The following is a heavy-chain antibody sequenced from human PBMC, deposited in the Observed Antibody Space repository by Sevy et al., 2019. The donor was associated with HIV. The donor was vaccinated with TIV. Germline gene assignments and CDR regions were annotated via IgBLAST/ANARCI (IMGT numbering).Heavy chain of an antibody. J-gene: IGHJ5*01. V-gene: IGHV4-39*01. CDR1: GGSIRSTSYY. CDR2: FDYAGTT. Sequence: SETLSLICSVSGGSIRSTSYYWGWIRQPPGKGLEWIASFDYAGTTYYTPALKSRVTISGDMSKNQFSLKLKSVTVADTAFYYCARYVRGDYAGGFDSWGQGTLVTVSS. D-gene: IGHD4-17*01. CDR3: ARYVRGDYAGGFDS.